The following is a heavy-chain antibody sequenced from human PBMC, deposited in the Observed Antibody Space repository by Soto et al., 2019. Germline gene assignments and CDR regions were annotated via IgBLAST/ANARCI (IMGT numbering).Heavy chain of an antibody. D-gene: IGHD2-15*01. CDR2: FYYSANT. V-gene: IGHV4-39*01. Sequence: PSETLSLTCTVSGASITSSLYHWGWIRHPPGKGLEWIGTFYYSANTYYNPSLKGRITMSGDTSKNQFSLTLNSVTAADTAVYYCARAAPLYFSGGSGYSGRDYWGQGTLVTVSS. CDR1: GASITSSLYH. J-gene: IGHJ4*02. CDR3: ARAAPLYFSGGSGYSGRDY.